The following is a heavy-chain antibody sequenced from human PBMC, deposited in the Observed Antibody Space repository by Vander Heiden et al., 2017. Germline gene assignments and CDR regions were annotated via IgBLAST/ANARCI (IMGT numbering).Heavy chain of an antibody. CDR3: ASGAAAGGY. J-gene: IGHJ4*02. V-gene: IGHV3-21*01. Sequence: EVQLVESGGGLVKPEGSLRLSCAASGLAFSSYSMNWCTQAPGKGLEWVSSISSSSSYIYYADSVKGRFTISRDNAKNSLYLQMTSLRAEDTAVYYCASGAAAGGYWGQGTLVTVSS. CDR1: GLAFSSYS. CDR2: ISSSSSYI. D-gene: IGHD6-13*01.